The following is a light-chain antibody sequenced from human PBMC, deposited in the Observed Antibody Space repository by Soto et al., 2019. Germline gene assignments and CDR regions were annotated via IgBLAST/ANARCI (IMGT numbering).Light chain of an antibody. CDR2: GAS. V-gene: IGKV3-20*01. J-gene: IGKJ1*01. CDR1: QSVSSSY. CDR3: QQYGSSPLT. Sequence: EIVLTQSPGTLSLSPGERATLSCRASQSVSSSYLAWYQQKPGQAPRLLIYGASSRATGIPGRFSGSGSGTDFTLTISRLEPEDFAVYYCQQYGSSPLTFGQGTKV.